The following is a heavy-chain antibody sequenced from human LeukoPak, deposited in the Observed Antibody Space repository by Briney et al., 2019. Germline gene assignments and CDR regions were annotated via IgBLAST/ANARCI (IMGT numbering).Heavy chain of an antibody. CDR3: ARDRYYYDSSGYIGSTMDV. CDR2: INPSSGGT. Sequence: ASVKVSCKASGYTFTGYYMHWVRQAPGQGLEWMGWINPSSGGTNYAQKLQGRVTMTTDTSTSTAYMELRSLRSDDTAVYYCARDRYYYDSSGYIGSTMDVWGQGTTVTVSS. V-gene: IGHV1-2*02. D-gene: IGHD3-22*01. J-gene: IGHJ6*02. CDR1: GYTFTGYY.